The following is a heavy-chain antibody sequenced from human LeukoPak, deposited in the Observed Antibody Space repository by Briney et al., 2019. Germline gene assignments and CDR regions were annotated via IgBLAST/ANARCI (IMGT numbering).Heavy chain of an antibody. CDR2: IYPGDSCT. CDR3: ARSLLAGKSAFDY. CDR1: GYSFTSYW. Sequence: GESLKISCKGSGYSFTSYWIGWVRQMPGKGLGWMGIIYPGDSCTRYSPSFQGQVTISADKSISTAYLQWSSLKASDTAMYYCARSLLAGKSAFDYWGQGTLVTVSS. D-gene: IGHD6-13*01. V-gene: IGHV5-51*01. J-gene: IGHJ4*02.